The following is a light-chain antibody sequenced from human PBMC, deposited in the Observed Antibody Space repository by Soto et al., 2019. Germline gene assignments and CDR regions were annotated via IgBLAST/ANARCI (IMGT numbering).Light chain of an antibody. J-gene: IGKJ2*01. CDR2: LGS. CDR1: QSLLHSNGYNY. CDR3: MQALQTPRT. Sequence: DIVMTQSPLSLPVTPGEPASISCRSSQSLLHSNGYNYLDWYLQKPGQSPQLLIYLGSNRASGVPDRFSGSGSGTEFTLKISRVEAEDVGVYYCMQALQTPRTCGQGTKLEIK. V-gene: IGKV2-28*01.